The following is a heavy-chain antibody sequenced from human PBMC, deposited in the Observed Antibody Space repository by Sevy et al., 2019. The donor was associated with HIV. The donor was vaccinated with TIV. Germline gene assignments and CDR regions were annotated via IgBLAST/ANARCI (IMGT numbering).Heavy chain of an antibody. J-gene: IGHJ4*02. CDR3: ARDGLLWFGATNYFDY. CDR1: GGSISSYY. CDR2: IYTSGST. D-gene: IGHD3-10*01. Sequence: SETLSLTCTVSGGSISSYYWSWIRQPAGKGLEWIGRIYTSGSTNYNPSLKSRVTMSVDTSKNQFSLKLSSVTAADTAVYYCARDGLLWFGATNYFDYWGQGTLVTVSS. V-gene: IGHV4-4*07.